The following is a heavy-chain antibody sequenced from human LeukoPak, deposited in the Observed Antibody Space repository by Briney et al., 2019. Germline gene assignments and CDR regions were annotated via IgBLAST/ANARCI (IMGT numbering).Heavy chain of an antibody. CDR1: GGSISSSNW. CDR3: ARVMIDCSGGSCYSGDFDY. J-gene: IGHJ4*02. D-gene: IGHD2-15*01. Sequence: SETLSLTCAVSGGSISSSNWWRWVRPPPGKGLEGSGEIDHSGSTNYNPSLKSRVTISVDKSKNQFSLKLSSVTAADTAVYYCARVMIDCSGGSCYSGDFDYWGQGTLVTVSS. CDR2: IDHSGST. V-gene: IGHV4-4*02.